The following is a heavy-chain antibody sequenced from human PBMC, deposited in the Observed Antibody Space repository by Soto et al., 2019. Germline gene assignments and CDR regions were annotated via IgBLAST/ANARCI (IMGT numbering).Heavy chain of an antibody. D-gene: IGHD6-19*01. CDR3: AKGGVSSGWYDQDV. V-gene: IGHV3-23*01. CDR1: GFTFSSYA. CDR2: ISDSGGST. Sequence: PGGSLRLSCAASGFTFSSYAMSWVRQAPGKGLEWVSTISDSGGSTYYADSVKGRFTISRDKPKNTLYLQMNSLSAEDTAVYYCAKGGVSSGWYDQDVWGQGTTVTVSS. J-gene: IGHJ6*02.